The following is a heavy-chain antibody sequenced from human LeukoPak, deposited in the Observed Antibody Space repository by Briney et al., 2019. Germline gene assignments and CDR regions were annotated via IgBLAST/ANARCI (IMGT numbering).Heavy chain of an antibody. J-gene: IGHJ5*02. V-gene: IGHV4-59*12. CDR1: GGSISGYY. CDR3: ARDFSVVVPAAIDNWFDP. D-gene: IGHD2-2*02. Sequence: SETLSLTCTVSGGSISGYYWSWIRQPPGKGLEWIGYIYYSGSTNYNPSLKSRVTMSVDTSKNQFSLKLSSVTAADTAVYYCARDFSVVVPAAIDNWFDPWGQGTLVTVSS. CDR2: IYYSGST.